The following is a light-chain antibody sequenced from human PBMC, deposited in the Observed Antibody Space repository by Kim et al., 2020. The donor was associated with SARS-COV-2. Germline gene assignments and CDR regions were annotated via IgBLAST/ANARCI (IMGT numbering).Light chain of an antibody. Sequence: QSVLTQPASVSGSPGQSITISCTGFNTDPNNYNYVSWYQLHPGKAPKLILYDVIKRPTGISNRFSGSKSGNTASLTISGLQAEDEADYYCNSYASSNSFFAFGTGTKVTVL. CDR1: NTDPNNYNY. J-gene: IGLJ1*01. V-gene: IGLV2-14*03. CDR2: DVI. CDR3: NSYASSNSFFA.